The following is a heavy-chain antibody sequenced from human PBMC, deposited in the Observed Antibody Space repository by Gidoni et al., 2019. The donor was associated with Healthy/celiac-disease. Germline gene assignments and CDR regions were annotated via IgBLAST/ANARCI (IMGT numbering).Heavy chain of an antibody. CDR1: GGTFSSYA. V-gene: IGHV1-69*01. D-gene: IGHD6-13*01. Sequence: QVQLVQSGAEVKKPGSSVKVSCKASGGTFSSYAISWVRQAPGQGLEWMGGIIPIFGTANYAQKFQGRVTITADESTSTAYMELSSLRSEDTAVYYCASSRYSSSQETRGALYYYYGMDVWGQGTTVTVSS. CDR3: ASSRYSSSQETRGALYYYYGMDV. CDR2: IIPIFGTA. J-gene: IGHJ6*02.